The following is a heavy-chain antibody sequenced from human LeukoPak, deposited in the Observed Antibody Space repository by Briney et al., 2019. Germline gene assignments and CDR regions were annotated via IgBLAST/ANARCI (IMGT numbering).Heavy chain of an antibody. J-gene: IGHJ4*02. CDR3: ARDRTAMVFGF. D-gene: IGHD5-18*01. CDR2: ISNSGST. CDR1: GGSVSSGSNY. Sequence: SETLSLTCTVSGGSVSSGSNYWNWIRQPPGKGLEWIGYISNSGSTNYNPSLKSRVTISVDTSKNQFSLKLSSVTAADTAMYYCARDRTAMVFGFWGQGTLVTVSS. V-gene: IGHV4-61*01.